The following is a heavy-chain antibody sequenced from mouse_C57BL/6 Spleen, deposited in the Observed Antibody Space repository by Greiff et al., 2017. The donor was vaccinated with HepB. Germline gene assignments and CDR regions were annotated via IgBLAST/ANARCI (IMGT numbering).Heavy chain of an antibody. CDR3: ARKGQLRLRYYAMDY. Sequence: VQLVESGPELVKPGASVKISCKASGYAFSSSWMNWVKQRPGKGLEWIGRIYPGDGDTNYNGKFKGKATLTADKSSSTAYMQLSSLTSEDSAVYFCARKGQLRLRYYAMDYWGQGTSVTVSS. D-gene: IGHD3-2*02. CDR1: GYAFSSSW. J-gene: IGHJ4*01. CDR2: IYPGDGDT. V-gene: IGHV1-82*01.